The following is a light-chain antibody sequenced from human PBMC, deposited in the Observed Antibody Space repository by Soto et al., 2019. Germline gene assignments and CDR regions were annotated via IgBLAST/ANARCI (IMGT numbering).Light chain of an antibody. Sequence: DIVMTQSPDSLAVSLGERATINCKSSQSVLFSSNNKNYLAWYQQKPGQPPKQLIYWASSRVSGVPDRFSGSGSETDFTLTISSLQAEDVAVYYCQQYYNTMYTFGQGTKLEIK. CDR3: QQYYNTMYT. CDR1: QSVLFSSNNKNY. V-gene: IGKV4-1*01. CDR2: WAS. J-gene: IGKJ2*01.